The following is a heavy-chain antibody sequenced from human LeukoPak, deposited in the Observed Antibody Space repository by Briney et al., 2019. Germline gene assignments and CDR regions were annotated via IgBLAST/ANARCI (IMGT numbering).Heavy chain of an antibody. J-gene: IGHJ3*02. CDR1: GGTFSSYA. CDR2: IIPILGIA. Sequence: SVKVSCKASGGTFSSYAISWVRQAPGQGLEWMGRIIPILGIANYAQKFQGRVTITADKSTSTAYMELSSLRSEDTAVYYCARDPGWGPDSTAFDIRGQGTMVTVSS. V-gene: IGHV1-69*04. CDR3: ARDPGWGPDSTAFDI. D-gene: IGHD1-14*01.